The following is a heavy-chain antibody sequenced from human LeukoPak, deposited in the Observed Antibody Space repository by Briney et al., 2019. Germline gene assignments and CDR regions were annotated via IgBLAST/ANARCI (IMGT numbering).Heavy chain of an antibody. J-gene: IGHJ3*02. CDR3: ARVLYSSRGAAAFDM. CDR1: GYTFTDYY. CDR2: IKPNSGGT. D-gene: IGHD6-13*01. Sequence: ASVKVSCKASGYTFTDYYMHWLRQATGQAPEWMGWIKPNSGGTSYTQKIQARVTMTRDTSISTAYMELSRLRSDDTAVYYCARVLYSSRGAAAFDMWGQGTMVTVSS. V-gene: IGHV1-2*02.